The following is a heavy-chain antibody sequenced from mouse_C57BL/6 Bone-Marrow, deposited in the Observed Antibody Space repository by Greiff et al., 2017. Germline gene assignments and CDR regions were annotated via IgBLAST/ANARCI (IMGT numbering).Heavy chain of an antibody. J-gene: IGHJ2*01. Sequence: EVQLQQSGAELVRPGASVKLSCTASGFNIKDDYMHWVKQRPEQGLEWIGWIDPENGDTEYASKFQGKATITADTSSNTAYLQLSSLTSEDTAVYYCTTLGSTVVPPFDYWGPGTTLTVSS. CDR2: IDPENGDT. D-gene: IGHD1-1*01. V-gene: IGHV14-4*01. CDR3: TTLGSTVVPPFDY. CDR1: GFNIKDDY.